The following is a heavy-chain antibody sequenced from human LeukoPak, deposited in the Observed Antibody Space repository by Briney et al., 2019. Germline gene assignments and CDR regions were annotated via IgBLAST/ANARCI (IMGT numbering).Heavy chain of an antibody. CDR1: GFSISSGYY. J-gene: IGHJ5*02. CDR2: IYHSGGT. Sequence: SETLSLTCAVSGFSISSGYYWGWIRQPPGKGLEWIGSIYHSGGTYYNPSLKSRVTISVDTSKKEFSLKLSPITAADTAVYYCARHTFGFDPWGQGTLVSVSS. CDR3: ARHTFGFDP. D-gene: IGHD2-2*02. V-gene: IGHV4-38-2*01.